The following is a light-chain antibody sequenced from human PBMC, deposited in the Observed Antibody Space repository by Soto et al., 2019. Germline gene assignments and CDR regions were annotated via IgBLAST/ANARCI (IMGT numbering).Light chain of an antibody. J-gene: IGKJ2*01. CDR3: QQYYSTPPMYT. V-gene: IGKV4-1*01. Sequence: DIVMTQSPDSLAVSLGERATINCKSSQSVLYSSNNKNYLAWYQQKPGHPPKLLIYWASTRESGVPDRFSGSGSGTDFTLTISSLQAEDVAVYYCQQYYSTPPMYTFGQGTKLEIK. CDR1: QSVLYSSNNKNY. CDR2: WAS.